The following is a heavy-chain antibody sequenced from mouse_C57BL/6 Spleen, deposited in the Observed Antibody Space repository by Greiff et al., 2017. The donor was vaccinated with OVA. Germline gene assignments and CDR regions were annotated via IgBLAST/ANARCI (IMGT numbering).Heavy chain of an antibody. CDR1: GFTFSSYA. D-gene: IGHD4-1*01. CDR2: ISSGGDYI. V-gene: IGHV5-9-1*02. J-gene: IGHJ4*01. Sequence: EVQGVESGEGLVKPGGSLKLSCAASGFTFSSYAMSWVRQTPEKRLEWVAYISSGGDYIYYADTVKGRFTISRDNARNTLYLQMSSLKSEDTAMYYCTREENWDAMDYWGQGTSVTVSS. CDR3: TREENWDAMDY.